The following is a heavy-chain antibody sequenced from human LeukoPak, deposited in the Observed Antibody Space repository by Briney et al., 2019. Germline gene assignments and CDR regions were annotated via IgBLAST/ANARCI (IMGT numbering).Heavy chain of an antibody. J-gene: IGHJ4*02. CDR3: ANNYGGITPFHD. CDR2: IHHSGTT. CDR1: GGSISSGGYS. V-gene: IGHV4-30-2*01. Sequence: PSQTLSLTCAVSGGSISSGGYSWSWIPQPPGKGLEGIGYIHHSGTTYYNPSLQSRVTVLLDRSKNQFSLKVTSVTAADTAVYYCANNYGGITPFHDWGQGTPVTVSS. D-gene: IGHD4-23*01.